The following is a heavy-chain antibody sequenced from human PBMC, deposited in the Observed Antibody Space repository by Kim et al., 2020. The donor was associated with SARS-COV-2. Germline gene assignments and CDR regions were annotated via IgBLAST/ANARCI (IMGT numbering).Heavy chain of an antibody. D-gene: IGHD6-19*01. J-gene: IGHJ4*02. CDR2: IRSKANSYAK. V-gene: IGHV3-73*01. Sequence: GGSLRLSCAASGFTFSGSAMHWVRQASGKGLEWVCRIRSKANSYAKAYAASGKGRFTISRDDSKKTAYLQMHSLKNEDTAEYYCTVSVAGSSPDYWGQGT. CDR1: GFTFSGSA. CDR3: TVSVAGSSPDY.